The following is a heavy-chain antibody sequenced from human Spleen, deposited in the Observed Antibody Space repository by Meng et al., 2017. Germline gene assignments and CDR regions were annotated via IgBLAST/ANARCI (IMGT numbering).Heavy chain of an antibody. CDR3: ARDRDSGSYYGVFDY. J-gene: IGHJ4*02. CDR1: GFTFSTYS. Sequence: GGSLRLSCVASGFTFSTYSMNWVRQAPGKGLEWVSAISGSGGSTYYADSVKGRFTISRDNSKNTLYLQMNSLRAEDTAVYYCARDRDSGSYYGVFDYWGQGTLVTVSS. CDR2: ISGSGGST. D-gene: IGHD1-26*01. V-gene: IGHV3-23*01.